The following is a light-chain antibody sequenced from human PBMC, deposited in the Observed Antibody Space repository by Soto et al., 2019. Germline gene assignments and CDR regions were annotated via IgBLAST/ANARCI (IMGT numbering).Light chain of an antibody. CDR1: QSVLYSPNNKNY. J-gene: IGKJ3*01. CDR2: WAS. Sequence: DIVMTQSPDSLAVSLGERDTINCKSSQSVLYSPNNKNYVSWYQQKPGRPPKLLIHWASIREFGVPDRFSGSGSGTDCTLTITSLQAEYGAVDCCQQVSSPPFTVGPGTIVDIK. V-gene: IGKV4-1*01. CDR3: QQVSSPPFT.